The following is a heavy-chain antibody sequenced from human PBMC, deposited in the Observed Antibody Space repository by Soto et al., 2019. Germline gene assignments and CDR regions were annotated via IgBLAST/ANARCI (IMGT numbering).Heavy chain of an antibody. D-gene: IGHD3-22*01. CDR1: GFTVDDYA. CDR3: ARQRGIGYDSSGYLDY. J-gene: IGHJ4*02. CDR2: ISWNSGNI. Sequence: EVQLVESGGGLVQPGRSLRLSCAASGFTVDDYAMYWVRQGPGKGLEWVSGISWNSGNIGYADSVKGRFTISRDNVKNSLYLQMNSRRPEDTALYYCARQRGIGYDSSGYLDYWGQGTLVTVSS. V-gene: IGHV3-9*01.